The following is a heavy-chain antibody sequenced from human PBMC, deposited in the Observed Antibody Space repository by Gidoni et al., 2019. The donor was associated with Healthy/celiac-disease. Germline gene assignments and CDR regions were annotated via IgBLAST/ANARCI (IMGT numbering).Heavy chain of an antibody. V-gene: IGHV1-69*01. J-gene: IGHJ5*02. CDR1: GVTFSSYA. CDR3: ARDKGADYGDYAWFDP. Sequence: QVQLVQSGAEVKKPGSSVKVSCKASGVTFSSYAISWVRQAPGQGLEWMGGIIPICGTANYAQKFQGRVTMTADESTSTAYMELSSLRSEDTAVYYCARDKGADYGDYAWFDPWGQGTLVTVSS. CDR2: IIPICGTA. D-gene: IGHD4-17*01.